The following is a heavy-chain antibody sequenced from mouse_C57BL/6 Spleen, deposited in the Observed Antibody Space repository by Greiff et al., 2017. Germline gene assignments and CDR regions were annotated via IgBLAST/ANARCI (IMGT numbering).Heavy chain of an antibody. J-gene: IGHJ1*03. V-gene: IGHV5-4*01. CDR2: ISDGGSYT. CDR3: ARDRYSNYVGWYFDV. D-gene: IGHD2-5*01. Sequence: EVQLQESGGGLVKPGGSLKLSCAASGFTFSSYAMSWVRQTPEKRLEWVATISDGGSYTYYPDNVKGRFTISRDNAKNNLYLQMSHLKSEDTAMYYCARDRYSNYVGWYFDVWGTGTTVTVSS. CDR1: GFTFSSYA.